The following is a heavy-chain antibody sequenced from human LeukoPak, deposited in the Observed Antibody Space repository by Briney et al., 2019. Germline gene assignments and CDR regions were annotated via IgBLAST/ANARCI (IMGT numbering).Heavy chain of an antibody. CDR1: GFTFSNYA. D-gene: IGHD6-13*01. CDR2: LSANGGGT. V-gene: IGHV3-23*01. J-gene: IGHJ4*02. Sequence: WGSLRLSCAASGFTFSNYAMIWLPQAPGQGLEWVSALSANGGGTDYVDSVKGRFTICRDNSKNTLYLQMNSLRAEGTAVYYCAKGSSPFDCGGQGTLVTASS. CDR3: AKGSSPFDC.